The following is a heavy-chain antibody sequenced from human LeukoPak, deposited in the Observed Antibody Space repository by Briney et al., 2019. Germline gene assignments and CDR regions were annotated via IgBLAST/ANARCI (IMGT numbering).Heavy chain of an antibody. CDR1: GFTFSSYE. Sequence: GGSLRLSCGASGFTFSSYEMNWVRQAPGKGLEWVSYISRSGTSIYYADSVKGRFTISRDNAKNSLYLQMNSLRAEDTAVYSCARGLDSSGYYEQTFGYWGRGTLVTVSS. CDR3: ARGLDSSGYYEQTFGY. CDR2: ISRSGTSI. V-gene: IGHV3-48*03. J-gene: IGHJ4*02. D-gene: IGHD3-22*01.